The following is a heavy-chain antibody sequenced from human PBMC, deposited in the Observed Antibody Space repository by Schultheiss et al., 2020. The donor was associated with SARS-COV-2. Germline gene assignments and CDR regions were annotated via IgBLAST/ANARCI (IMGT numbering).Heavy chain of an antibody. D-gene: IGHD1-7*01. CDR3: ARAGGQYNWNYKPYYYYGMDV. CDR2: IYYSGST. CDR1: GGSISSYY. Sequence: SKTLSLTCTVSGGSISSYYWSWIRQPPGKGLEWIGYIYYSGSTNYNPSLKSRVTISVDTSRNQFSLKLSSVTAADTAVYYCARAGGQYNWNYKPYYYYGMDVWGQGTTVTVSS. V-gene: IGHV4-59*01. J-gene: IGHJ6*02.